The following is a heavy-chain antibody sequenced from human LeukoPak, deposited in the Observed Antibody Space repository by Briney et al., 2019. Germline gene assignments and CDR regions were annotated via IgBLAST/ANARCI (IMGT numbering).Heavy chain of an antibody. J-gene: IGHJ4*02. CDR3: ATSGYSYGPEYDY. CDR1: GFTLSSYA. V-gene: IGHV3-30-3*01. Sequence: GGSLRLSRAVSGFTLSSYAMHWVRQAPGKGLERVEVRSYDGSDKYYADSVKGRFTISRDNSKNTLYLQKNSLRAEDTAVYYCATSGYSYGPEYDYWGQGTLVTVSS. CDR2: RSYDGSDK. D-gene: IGHD5-18*01.